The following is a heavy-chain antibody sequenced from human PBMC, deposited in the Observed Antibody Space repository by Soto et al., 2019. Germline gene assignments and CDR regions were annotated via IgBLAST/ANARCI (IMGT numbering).Heavy chain of an antibody. CDR2: INPNGGGT. Sequence: QVQLVQSGAEVKKPGASVKVSCKASGYTFTGYYMHWVRQAPGQGLEWMGWINPNGGGTNYAQKFQGRVTMTRDTSISTAYMELSRLRSDDTAVYYCARLAAAGHDPLDYWGQGTLVTVSS. CDR1: GYTFTGYY. J-gene: IGHJ4*02. CDR3: ARLAAAGHDPLDY. V-gene: IGHV1-2*02. D-gene: IGHD6-13*01.